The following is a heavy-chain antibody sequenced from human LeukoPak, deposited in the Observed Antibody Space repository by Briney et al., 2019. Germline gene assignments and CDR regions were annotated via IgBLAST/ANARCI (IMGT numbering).Heavy chain of an antibody. CDR1: GFTFSIYW. V-gene: IGHV3-7*01. CDR2: IKQDGSDK. CDR3: ASHGDYLPDYFDY. J-gene: IGHJ4*02. Sequence: PGGSLRLSCAASGFTFSIYWMSWVRQAPGKGLEWVANIKQDGSDKYYVDAVKGRFTISGANAKHSLYLQMNSLRDEDTAVYYCASHGDYLPDYFDYWGQGTLVTVSS. D-gene: IGHD4-17*01.